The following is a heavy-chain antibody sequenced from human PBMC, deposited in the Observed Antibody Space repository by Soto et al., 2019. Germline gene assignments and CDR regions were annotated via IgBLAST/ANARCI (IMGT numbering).Heavy chain of an antibody. CDR1: GYTFTGYY. Sequence: QVQLVQSGAEVKKPGASVKVSCKASGYTFTGYYMHWVRQAPGQGLEWMGWINPNSGGTNYAQKFQGRVTMTRDTSISTAYMELSRVRSDDTAVYYCARARRGRVETAMVYNWFDPWGQGTLVTVSS. D-gene: IGHD5-18*01. CDR3: ARARRGRVETAMVYNWFDP. J-gene: IGHJ5*02. V-gene: IGHV1-2*02. CDR2: INPNSGGT.